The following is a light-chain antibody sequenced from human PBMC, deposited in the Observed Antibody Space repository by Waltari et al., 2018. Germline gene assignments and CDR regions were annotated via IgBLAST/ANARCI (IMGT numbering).Light chain of an antibody. CDR2: EVT. CDR3: ASFAGNFIWV. J-gene: IGLJ3*02. V-gene: IGLV2-8*01. CDR1: SSDIGPYNS. Sequence: QSALTQPPSAFGPPGQSVATSCPGTSSDIGPYNSVSRYQQHPGKAPKLIIDEVTKRPSGVPDRFSGSKSGNTASLTVSGLQPEDEADYYCASFAGNFIWVFGGGTKLTVL.